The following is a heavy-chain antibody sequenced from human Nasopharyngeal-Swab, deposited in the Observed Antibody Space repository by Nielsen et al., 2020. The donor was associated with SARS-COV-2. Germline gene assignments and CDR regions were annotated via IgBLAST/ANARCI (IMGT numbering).Heavy chain of an antibody. D-gene: IGHD3-3*01. CDR2: FDPEDGET. CDR3: ATALTIFGADHYYYYYGMDV. V-gene: IGHV1-24*01. Sequence: ASVKVSCKASGYTFTSYYMHWVRQAPGKGLEWMGGFDPEDGETIYAQKFQGRVTMTEDTSTDTAYMELSSLRSEDTAVYYCATALTIFGADHYYYYYGMDVWGQGTTVTVSS. J-gene: IGHJ6*02. CDR1: GYTFTSYY.